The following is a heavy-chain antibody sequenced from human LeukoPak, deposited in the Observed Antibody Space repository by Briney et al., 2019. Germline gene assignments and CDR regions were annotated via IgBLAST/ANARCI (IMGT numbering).Heavy chain of an antibody. Sequence: PGGSLRLSCATSGFTFSSYGMPWVRQAPGKGLEWVAFIRYDGSNKYYADSVKGRFTISRDNSKNTLYLQMNSLRAEDTAVYYCARDWGGSSAFDIWGQGTMVTVSS. J-gene: IGHJ3*02. V-gene: IGHV3-30*02. CDR2: IRYDGSNK. CDR1: GFTFSSYG. D-gene: IGHD3-16*01. CDR3: ARDWGGSSAFDI.